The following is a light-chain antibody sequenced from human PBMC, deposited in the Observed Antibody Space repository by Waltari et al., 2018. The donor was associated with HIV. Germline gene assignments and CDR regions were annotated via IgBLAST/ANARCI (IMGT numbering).Light chain of an antibody. CDR3: QQYYSYPFT. V-gene: IGKV1-8*01. J-gene: IGKJ3*01. Sequence: AIRMTQSPSSFSASTGDRVTITCRASQVISSSLAWYQQKPGKAPKLLIYATSTLQSGVPSRFSGSGSGTDFTLTISYLQSEDFATYFCQQYYSYPFTFGPGTKVDIK. CDR2: ATS. CDR1: QVISSS.